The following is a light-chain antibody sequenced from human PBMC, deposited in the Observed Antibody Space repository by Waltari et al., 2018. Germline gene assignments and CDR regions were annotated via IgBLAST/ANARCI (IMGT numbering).Light chain of an antibody. CDR2: KAS. CDR1: QSISSW. Sequence: DIQMTQSPSTLSASVGDRGTITCRASQSISSWLAWYQQKPGKAPKLLIYKASSLESGVPSRFSGSGSGTEFTLTISSLQPDDFATYYCQQYNSYSFTFGPGTKVDIK. CDR3: QQYNSYSFT. J-gene: IGKJ3*01. V-gene: IGKV1-5*03.